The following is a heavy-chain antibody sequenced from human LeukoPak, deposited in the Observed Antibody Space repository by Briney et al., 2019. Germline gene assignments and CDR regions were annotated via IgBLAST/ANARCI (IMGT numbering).Heavy chain of an antibody. CDR2: IYPGDSDT. Sequence: GESLTISCKGSGYSFTSYWIGWVRQMPGKGLEWMGIIYPGDSDTRYSPSFQGQVTISADKSISTAYLQWSSLKASDTAMYYCARQYYYDSSGYQNWFDPWGQGTLVTVSS. J-gene: IGHJ5*02. D-gene: IGHD3-22*01. V-gene: IGHV5-51*01. CDR1: GYSFTSYW. CDR3: ARQYYYDSSGYQNWFDP.